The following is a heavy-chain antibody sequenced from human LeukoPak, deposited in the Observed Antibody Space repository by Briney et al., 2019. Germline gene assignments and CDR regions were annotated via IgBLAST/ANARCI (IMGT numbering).Heavy chain of an antibody. CDR1: GFTFSSYS. CDR3: ARDRVVAATGARGYYYMDV. V-gene: IGHV3-21*01. J-gene: IGHJ6*03. Sequence: GGSLRLSCAASGFTFSSYSMNWVRQAPGKGLEWVSSISSSSSYIYYAASVKGRFTISRDNAKNSLYLQMNSLRAEDTAVYYCARDRVVAATGARGYYYMDVWGKGTTVTVSS. CDR2: ISSSSSYI. D-gene: IGHD2-15*01.